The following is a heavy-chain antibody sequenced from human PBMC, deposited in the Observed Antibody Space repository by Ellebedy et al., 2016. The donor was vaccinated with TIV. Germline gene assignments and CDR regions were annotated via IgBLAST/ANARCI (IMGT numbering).Heavy chain of an antibody. Sequence: SETLSLTCTISGGPVNTYCWSWIRQPAGEGLEWIGSVYKSGYNLYSPSRKSRVTISVDTSKNQFSLKLSSVTAADTAVYYCAGDRGVGWYWGQGTLVTVSS. J-gene: IGHJ4*02. V-gene: IGHV4-59*02. D-gene: IGHD2-15*01. CDR1: GGPVNTYC. CDR2: VYKSGYN. CDR3: AGDRGVGWY.